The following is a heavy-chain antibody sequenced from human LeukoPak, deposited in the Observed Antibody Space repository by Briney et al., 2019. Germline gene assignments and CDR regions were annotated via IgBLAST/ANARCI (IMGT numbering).Heavy chain of an antibody. CDR1: GFTFSSYS. CDR2: ISSSSSYI. CDR3: ARVHTGGWYSRRRSSHAFDI. V-gene: IGHV3-21*01. Sequence: GGSLRLSCAASGFTFSSYSMNRVRHAPGKGLELVSSISSSSSYIYYADSVKGRFTISRDNAKNSLYLQMNSLRAEDTAVYYCARVHTGGWYSRRRSSHAFDIWGQGTMVTVSS. D-gene: IGHD6-19*01. J-gene: IGHJ3*02.